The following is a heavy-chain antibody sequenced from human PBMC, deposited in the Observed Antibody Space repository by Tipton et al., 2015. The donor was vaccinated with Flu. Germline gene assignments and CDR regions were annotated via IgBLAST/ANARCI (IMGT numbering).Heavy chain of an antibody. CDR2: IYLSDSDT. V-gene: IGHV5-51*01. J-gene: IGHJ4*02. D-gene: IGHD6-19*01. CDR3: AKFRSGFSSAGGDY. CDR1: GYTFTDFW. Sequence: VQLVQSGAEVKKPGESLRLSCRTSGYTFTDFWISWVRQVPGKGLEWMGFIYLSDSDTRYSPSFQGQVTISVDKSISTAYLQWSSLKASDTAMYYCAKFRSGFSSAGGDYWGQGTLVTVSS.